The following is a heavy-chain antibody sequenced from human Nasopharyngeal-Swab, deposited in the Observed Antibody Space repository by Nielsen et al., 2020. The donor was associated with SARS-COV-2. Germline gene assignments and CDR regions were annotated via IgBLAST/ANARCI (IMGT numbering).Heavy chain of an antibody. V-gene: IGHV1-18*01. CDR3: ARDLSRIYGDNSRLGLAEYFQH. D-gene: IGHD4-23*01. CDR2: ISAYNGNT. J-gene: IGHJ1*01. Sequence: ASVKVSCKASGYTFTSYGISWVRQAPGQGLEWRGWISAYNGNTNYAQKLQGRVTMTTDTSTSTAYMELRSLRSDDTAVYYCARDLSRIYGDNSRLGLAEYFQHWGQGTLVTVSS. CDR1: GYTFTSYG.